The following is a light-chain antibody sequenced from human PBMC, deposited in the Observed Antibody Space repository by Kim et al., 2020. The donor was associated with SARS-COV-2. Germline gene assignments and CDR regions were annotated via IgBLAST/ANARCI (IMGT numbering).Light chain of an antibody. J-gene: IGLJ2*01. CDR3: CSYAGSYTWI. Sequence: GQSVTNACTGTSSDVGGYNYVFWYQQNPGKAPKFRIYDVSKRPSGVPDRFSGSKSGSTASLTISGLQAEDEADYFCCSYAGSYTWIFGGGTQLTVL. V-gene: IGLV2-11*01. CDR1: SSDVGGYNY. CDR2: DVS.